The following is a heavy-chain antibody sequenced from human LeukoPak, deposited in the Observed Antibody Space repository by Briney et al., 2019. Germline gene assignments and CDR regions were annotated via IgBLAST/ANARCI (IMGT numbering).Heavy chain of an antibody. CDR1: GGSISSSSYY. J-gene: IGHJ3*02. CDR2: IYSGGSS. Sequence: SEALSLTCTVSGGSISSSSYYWGWIRQPPGKGLEWIGSIYSGGSSYYNPSLKSRVSISVDTSNNQFSLKVNSVTAADTAVYYCARVVAGSGWYPLYAFDIWGQGTMVTVSS. D-gene: IGHD6-19*01. CDR3: ARVVAGSGWYPLYAFDI. V-gene: IGHV4-39*07.